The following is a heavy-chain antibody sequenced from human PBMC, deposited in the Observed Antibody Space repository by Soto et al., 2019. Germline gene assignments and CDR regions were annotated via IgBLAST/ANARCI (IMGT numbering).Heavy chain of an antibody. V-gene: IGHV3-21*01. D-gene: IGHD4-17*01. J-gene: IGHJ4*02. CDR2: ISSSSSYI. CDR3: AISVEQLTTVTTFDY. Sequence: EVQLVESGGGLVKPGGSLRLSCAASGFTFSSYSMNWVRQAPGKGLEWVSSISSSSSYIYYAGSVKGRFTISRDNAKNSLYLQMNSLRAEDTAVYYCAISVEQLTTVTTFDYWGQGTLVTVSS. CDR1: GFTFSSYS.